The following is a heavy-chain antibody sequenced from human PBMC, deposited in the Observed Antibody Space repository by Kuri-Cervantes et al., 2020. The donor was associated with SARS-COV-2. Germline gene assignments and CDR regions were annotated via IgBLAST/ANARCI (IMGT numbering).Heavy chain of an antibody. CDR2: IYYSGST. J-gene: IGHJ5*02. D-gene: IGHD3-9*01. CDR1: GGSISTSSYY. CDR3: ARGGGFFDWLSP. Sequence: SETLSLTCTVSGGSISTSSYYWGWIRQPPGKGLEWIGNIYYSGSTNYNPSLKSRVTISVDTSKNQFSLKLSSVTAADTAVYYCARGGGFFDWLSPWGQGTLVTVSS. V-gene: IGHV4-39*07.